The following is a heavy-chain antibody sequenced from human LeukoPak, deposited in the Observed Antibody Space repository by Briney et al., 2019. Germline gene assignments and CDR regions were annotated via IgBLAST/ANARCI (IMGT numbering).Heavy chain of an antibody. J-gene: IGHJ4*02. D-gene: IGHD4-17*01. Sequence: GESLKISCQASGYRSTTYWIGWVRQMPGKGLEWMGIIRVGDSDIRYSPSFEGQVTISDDRSIRTAYLQWSSLEASDTAMYFCAGAYHGETRWDSWGRGTLVTVSS. CDR1: GYRSTTYW. CDR3: AGAYHGETRWDS. CDR2: IRVGDSDI. V-gene: IGHV5-51*01.